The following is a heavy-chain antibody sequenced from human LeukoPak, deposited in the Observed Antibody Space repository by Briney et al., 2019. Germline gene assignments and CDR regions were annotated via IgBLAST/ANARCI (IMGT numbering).Heavy chain of an antibody. D-gene: IGHD1-26*01. V-gene: IGHV3-73*01. CDR3: VRMSGESYLD. CDR1: GFTFSRSA. J-gene: IGHJ4*02. CDR2: IRSRVLNYAT. Sequence: GGSLRLSCAASGFTFSRSAMHWVRQASGKGLEWVGRIRSRVLNYATEYAASVRVRFSISRDDSENTAFLHMNSLKTDDTAVYYCVRMSGESYLDWGQGTLVTVSS.